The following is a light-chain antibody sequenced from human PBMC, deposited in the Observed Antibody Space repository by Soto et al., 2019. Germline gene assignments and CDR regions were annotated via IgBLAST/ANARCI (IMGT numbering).Light chain of an antibody. CDR1: SSDVGGYNY. Sequence: QSALTQPASVSGSPGQSITISCTRTSSDVGGYNYVSWYQQHPGKAPKLMIYEVSNRPSGVSNRFSGSKSGNTASLTISGLQAEDEADYYCSLYTSSDTWVFGGGTKVTVL. V-gene: IGLV2-14*01. CDR3: SLYTSSDTWV. CDR2: EVS. J-gene: IGLJ3*02.